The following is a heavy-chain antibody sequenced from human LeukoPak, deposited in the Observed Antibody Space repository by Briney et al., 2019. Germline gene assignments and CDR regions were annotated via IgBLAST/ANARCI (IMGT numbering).Heavy chain of an antibody. Sequence: ASVKVSCKASGYTFTGYYMHWVRQAPGQGLEWMGWINPNSGGTNYAQKFQGRVTMTRDTSISTAYMKLSRLRSDDTAVYYCASAHIAAVAFDIWGQGTMVTVSS. V-gene: IGHV1-2*02. CDR1: GYTFTGYY. J-gene: IGHJ3*02. CDR3: ASAHIAAVAFDI. CDR2: INPNSGGT. D-gene: IGHD6-13*01.